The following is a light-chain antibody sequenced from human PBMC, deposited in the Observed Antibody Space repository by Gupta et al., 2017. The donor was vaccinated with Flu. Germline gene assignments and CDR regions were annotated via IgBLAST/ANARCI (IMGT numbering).Light chain of an antibody. Sequence: QSALDQLASVSGSPGQSITVSCTGPTNDIVNYPLVSWYQQHPDKAPKVIIYEYTNRPSAVSGRFSGSKSGNTAALTISGLQPEDKSDYYCCSYAGNKLIFGGGTKLTVL. CDR1: TNDIVNYPL. V-gene: IGLV2-23*01. J-gene: IGLJ2*01. CDR3: CSYAGNKLI. CDR2: EYT.